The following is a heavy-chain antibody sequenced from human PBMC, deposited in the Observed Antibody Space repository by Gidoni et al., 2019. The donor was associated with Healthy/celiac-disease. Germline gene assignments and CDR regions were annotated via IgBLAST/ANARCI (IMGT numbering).Heavy chain of an antibody. CDR1: GYTLTAYY. J-gene: IGHJ6*02. Sequence: QVQLVQSGPEVKKPGASVKVSCKASGYTLTAYYIHWVRQAPGQGLEWMGWINPNSGGTNYAQKFQGRVTMTRDTSISRAYMELNRLRSDDTAVYYCARAGGWGTPYHYYGMDVWGQGTTVTVSS. CDR2: INPNSGGT. CDR3: ARAGGWGTPYHYYGMDV. D-gene: IGHD6-19*01. V-gene: IGHV1-2*02.